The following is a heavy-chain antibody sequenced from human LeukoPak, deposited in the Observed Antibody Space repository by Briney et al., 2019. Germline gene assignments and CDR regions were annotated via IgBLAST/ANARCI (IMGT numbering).Heavy chain of an antibody. CDR3: ARDRWGYSYEGY. CDR2: IKEDGSEK. D-gene: IGHD5-18*01. Sequence: GGSLRLSCAASGFTFSSYSMSWVRQAPGKGLEWVANIKEDGSEKFHVGSVRGRFTISRDNAKNSLYLQMNSLRAEDTAVYYCARDRWGYSYEGYWGQGTLVTVSS. J-gene: IGHJ4*02. V-gene: IGHV3-7*01. CDR1: GFTFSSYS.